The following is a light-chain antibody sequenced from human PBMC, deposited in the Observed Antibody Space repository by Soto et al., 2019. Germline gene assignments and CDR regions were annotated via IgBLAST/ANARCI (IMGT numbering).Light chain of an antibody. CDR1: SSNIGSNY. V-gene: IGLV1-47*01. Sequence: QSVLTQPPSASGTPGQRVTISCSGSSSNIGSNYVYWYQQLPGTAPKLLIYRNNQRPSGVPDRFSGSKSGTSASLAISGLRSEGEADYYCAAWDDSLSVVFGGGTKVTVL. CDR2: RNN. CDR3: AAWDDSLSVV. J-gene: IGLJ2*01.